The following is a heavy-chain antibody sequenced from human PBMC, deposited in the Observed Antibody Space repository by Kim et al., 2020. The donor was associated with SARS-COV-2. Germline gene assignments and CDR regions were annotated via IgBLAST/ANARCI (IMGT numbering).Heavy chain of an antibody. V-gene: IGHV3-11*06. CDR1: GFTFSDYY. J-gene: IGHJ4*02. CDR3: ARAFYSSGWNIDY. Sequence: GGSLRLSCAASGFTFSDYYMSWIRQAPGKGLEWVSYISSSSSYTNYADSVKGRFTISRDNAKNSLYLQMNSLRAEDTAVYYCARAFYSSGWNIDYWGQGTLVTVSS. D-gene: IGHD6-19*01. CDR2: ISSSSSYT.